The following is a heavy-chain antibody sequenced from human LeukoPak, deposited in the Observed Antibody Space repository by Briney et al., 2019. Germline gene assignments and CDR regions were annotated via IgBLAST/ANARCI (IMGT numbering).Heavy chain of an antibody. V-gene: IGHV3-30*18. CDR3: AKDRLRYCSGGSCVFDY. CDR2: ISYDGSNK. J-gene: IGHJ4*02. D-gene: IGHD2-15*01. CDR1: GFTFSSYG. Sequence: TGGSLRLSCAASGFTFSSYGMHWVRQAPGKGLEWVAVISYDGSNKYYADSVKGQFTISRDNSKNTLYLQMNSLRAEDTAVYYCAKDRLRYCSGGSCVFDYWGQGTLVTVSS.